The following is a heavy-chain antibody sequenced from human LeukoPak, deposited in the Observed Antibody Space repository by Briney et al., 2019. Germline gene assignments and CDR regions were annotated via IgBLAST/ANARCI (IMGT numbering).Heavy chain of an antibody. J-gene: IGHJ4*02. CDR3: VRESGSYYFDY. CDR1: VFIFDDYA. D-gene: IGHD3-22*01. V-gene: IGHV3-9*03. Sequence: AGGSLRLSCAPSVFIFDDYAMHGVRQAPGKGLECVSGITGNGGTIAYADSVKGRSTVSRDNAKSSLYLQMSSLRAEAMALYYCVRESGSYYFDYWGQGTLVTVSS. CDR2: ITGNGGTI.